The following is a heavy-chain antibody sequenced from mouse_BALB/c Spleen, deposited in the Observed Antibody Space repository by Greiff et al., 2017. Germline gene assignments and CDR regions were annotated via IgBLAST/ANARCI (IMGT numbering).Heavy chain of an antibody. CDR1: GFTFSNYW. CDR2: IRLKSNNYAT. J-gene: IGHJ3*01. D-gene: IGHD1-1*01. Sequence: EVKVEASGGGLVQPGGSMKLSCVASGFTFSNYWMNWVRQSPEKGLEWVAEIRLKSNNYATHYAESVKGRFTISRDDSKSSVYLQMNNLRAEDTGIYYCTPHYYGSRAYWGQGTLVTVSA. CDR3: TPHYYGSRAY. V-gene: IGHV6-6*02.